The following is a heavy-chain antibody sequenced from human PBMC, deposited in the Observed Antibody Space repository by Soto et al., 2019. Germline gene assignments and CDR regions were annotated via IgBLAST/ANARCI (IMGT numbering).Heavy chain of an antibody. V-gene: IGHV4-31*03. CDR1: GGSITTGGYY. CDR3: ARTKCSGGSCYSWSLDY. CDR2: RYYSEST. D-gene: IGHD2-15*01. Sequence: SETLSLTCTVSGGSITTGGYYWSWIRQLPGKGLEWIGHRYYSESTYYNPSLKSRVSISLDTSKNQFSLKLSFVTAADTAMYYCARTKCSGGSCYSWSLDYWGQGTPVTV. J-gene: IGHJ4*02.